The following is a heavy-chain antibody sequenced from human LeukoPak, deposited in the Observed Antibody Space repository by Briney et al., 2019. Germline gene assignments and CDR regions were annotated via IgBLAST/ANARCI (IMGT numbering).Heavy chain of an antibody. V-gene: IGHV4-59*01. D-gene: IGHD5/OR15-5a*01. Sequence: PSETLSLTCTVSGGSISSYYWSWIRQPPGKGLEWIGYIYYSGSTNYNPSLKSRVTISVDTSKNQFSLKLSSVTAADTAVYYCARRVSTVLGDWFDPWGQGTLVTVSS. CDR2: IYYSGST. CDR1: GGSISSYY. CDR3: ARRVSTVLGDWFDP. J-gene: IGHJ5*02.